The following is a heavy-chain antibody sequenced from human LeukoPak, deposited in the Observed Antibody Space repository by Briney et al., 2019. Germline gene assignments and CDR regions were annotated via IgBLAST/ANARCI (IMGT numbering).Heavy chain of an antibody. CDR1: NGSISSYY. CDR3: ARRAPGRRDFDY. D-gene: IGHD3-10*01. J-gene: IGHJ4*02. Sequence: SETLSLTCTVSNGSISSYYWSWIRQPPGKGLEWIGYIYYSGSTNYNPSLKSRVTISVDTSKNQFSLKLSSVTAADTAVYYCARRAPGRRDFDYWGQGTLVTVSS. CDR2: IYYSGST. V-gene: IGHV4-59*08.